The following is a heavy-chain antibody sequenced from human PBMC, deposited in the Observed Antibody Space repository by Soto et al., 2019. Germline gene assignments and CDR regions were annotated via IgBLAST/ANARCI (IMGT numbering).Heavy chain of an antibody. D-gene: IGHD3-10*01. CDR1: GGIFSTYA. CDR3: ARDRDDYGSGNYYNRVDF. V-gene: IGHV1-69*01. J-gene: IGHJ4*02. Sequence: QAQLVQSGAEVKKPGSSVKVSCKASGGIFSTYAISWLRQAPGQGLEWMGGIIPLFGTPNYAQRFQGRVTITADEATSKAYMELSRLRSEDTAVYYCARDRDDYGSGNYYNRVDFWGQGTLVTVSS. CDR2: IIPLFGTP.